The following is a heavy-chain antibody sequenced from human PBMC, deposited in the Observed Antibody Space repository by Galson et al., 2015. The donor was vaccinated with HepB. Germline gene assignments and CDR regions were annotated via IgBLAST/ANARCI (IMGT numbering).Heavy chain of an antibody. CDR3: ARSGLRVLEWLLSARDYVDY. V-gene: IGHV3-33*01. CDR1: GFTFSSYG. CDR2: IWYDGSNK. Sequence: SLRLSCAASGFTFSSYGMHWVRQAPGKGLEWVAVIWYDGSNKYYADSVKGRFTISRDNSKNTLYLQMNSLRAEDTAVYYCARSGLRVLEWLLSARDYVDYWGQGTLVTASS. D-gene: IGHD3-3*01. J-gene: IGHJ4*02.